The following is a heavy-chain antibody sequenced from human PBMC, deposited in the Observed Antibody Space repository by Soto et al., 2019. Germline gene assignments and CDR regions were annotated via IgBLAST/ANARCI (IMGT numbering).Heavy chain of an antibody. CDR1: GFTFSNYG. V-gene: IGHV3-30*18. D-gene: IGHD2-15*01. Sequence: VQLVESGGCVVQPGRSLRLSCAGSGFTFSNYGLHWVRHAPGKGPEWVAAISYDGSNEYYADSVKGRFTISRDKSKNMLYLQMDSLRPEDTAVYYCEKDGAPRYCTRSSCHPAGAYWGQGTLGTVSS. CDR3: EKDGAPRYCTRSSCHPAGAY. J-gene: IGHJ4*02. CDR2: ISYDGSNE.